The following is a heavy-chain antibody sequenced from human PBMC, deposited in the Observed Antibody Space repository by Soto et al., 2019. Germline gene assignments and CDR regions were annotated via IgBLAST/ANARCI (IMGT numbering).Heavy chain of an antibody. Sequence: EVQLVESGGGLVQPGGSLRLSCAASGFTFSSYAMHWVRQDPGKGLEYVSAISSNGGSTYYANSMKGRFTISRDNSKNTLYLQMGSLKAEDMAVYYCARDVFDTYGMDVWGQGTTVTVSS. V-gene: IGHV3-64*01. J-gene: IGHJ6*02. D-gene: IGHD3-16*01. CDR3: ARDVFDTYGMDV. CDR2: ISSNGGST. CDR1: GFTFSSYA.